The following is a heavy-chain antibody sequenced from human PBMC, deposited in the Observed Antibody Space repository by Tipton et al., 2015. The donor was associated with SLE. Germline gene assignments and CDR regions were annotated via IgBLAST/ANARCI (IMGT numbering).Heavy chain of an antibody. Sequence: SLRLSCAASGFTFSNYAMHWVRQAPGKGLEWVAVISYDGSNRYYADSVKGRFTISRDNSKNTLYLQMNSLRPEDTAVYYCASSYSDYGMDVWGQGTTVTVSS. D-gene: IGHD3-10*01. CDR2: ISYDGSNR. J-gene: IGHJ6*02. CDR3: ASSYSDYGMDV. CDR1: GFTFSNYA. V-gene: IGHV3-30*04.